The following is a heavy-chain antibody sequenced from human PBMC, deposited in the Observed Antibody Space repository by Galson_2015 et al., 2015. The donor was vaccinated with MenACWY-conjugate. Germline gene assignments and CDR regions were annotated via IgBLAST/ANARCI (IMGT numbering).Heavy chain of an antibody. D-gene: IGHD6-6*01. J-gene: IGHJ6*03. V-gene: IGHV3-23*01. CDR3: VKERGSLSRNYYSYFMDV. Sequence: SLRLSCAASGFSFRSNAMSWVRQAPGKGLEWVSAISASGGSTYYPDYAKGRFTISRDNSKNTLFLEMNSLRGEDTALYYCVKERGSLSRNYYSYFMDVWGKGTTVTVS. CDR2: ISASGGST. CDR1: GFSFRSNA.